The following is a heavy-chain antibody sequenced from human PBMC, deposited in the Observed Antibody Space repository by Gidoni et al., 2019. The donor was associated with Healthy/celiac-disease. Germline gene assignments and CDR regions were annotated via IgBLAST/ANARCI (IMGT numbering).Heavy chain of an antibody. V-gene: IGHV3-73*01. D-gene: IGHD4-17*01. Sequence: EVQLVESGGGLVQPGGSLKLSCAASGFTFSGSAMHWVRQASGKGLEWVGRIRSKANSYATAYAASVKGRFTISRDDSKNTAYLQMNSLKTEDTAVYYCTKRGGNDYGESFSWYGMDVWGQGTTVTVSS. CDR3: TKRGGNDYGESFSWYGMDV. J-gene: IGHJ6*02. CDR1: GFTFSGSA. CDR2: IRSKANSYAT.